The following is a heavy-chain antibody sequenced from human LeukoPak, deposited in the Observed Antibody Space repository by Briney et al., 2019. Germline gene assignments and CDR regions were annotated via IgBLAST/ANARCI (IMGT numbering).Heavy chain of an antibody. Sequence: SETLSLTCTVSGDSISSYYWSWIRQPAGKGQEWIGRIYTSGSTNYNPSLKSRVTMSLDTSNNQVSLKLTSVTAADTAVYYCARDLLEVVDYWGQGTLVTVSS. J-gene: IGHJ4*02. D-gene: IGHD1-1*01. CDR3: ARDLLEVVDY. CDR1: GDSISSYY. CDR2: IYTSGST. V-gene: IGHV4-4*07.